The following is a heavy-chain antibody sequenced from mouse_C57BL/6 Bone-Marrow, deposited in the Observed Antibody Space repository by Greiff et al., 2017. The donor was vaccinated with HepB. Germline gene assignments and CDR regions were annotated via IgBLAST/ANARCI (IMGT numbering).Heavy chain of an antibody. CDR1: GFTFSSYT. CDR3: ARLFLDY. J-gene: IGHJ2*01. Sequence: DVHLVESGGGLVKPGGSLKLSCAASGFTFSSYTMSWVRQTPEKRLEWVATISGGGGKNYYPDSVEGRFTISRDNAKNTLYLQISRLRSEDTALYYCARLFLDYWGQGTTLTVSS. V-gene: IGHV5-9*01. CDR2: ISGGGGKN.